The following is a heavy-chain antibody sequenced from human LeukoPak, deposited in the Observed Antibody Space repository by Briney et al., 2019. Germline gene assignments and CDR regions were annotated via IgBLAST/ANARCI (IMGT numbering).Heavy chain of an antibody. CDR3: ARGSSTYNWNFDY. J-gene: IGHJ4*02. D-gene: IGHD1-20*01. CDR2: INHSGST. V-gene: IGHV4-34*01. Sequence: SETLSLTCAVYGGPFSGYYWSWIRQPPGKGLEWIGEINHSGSTNYNPSLKSRVTMSVDTSKNQFSLKLSSVTAADTAVYYCARGSSTYNWNFDYWGQGTLVTVSS. CDR1: GGPFSGYY.